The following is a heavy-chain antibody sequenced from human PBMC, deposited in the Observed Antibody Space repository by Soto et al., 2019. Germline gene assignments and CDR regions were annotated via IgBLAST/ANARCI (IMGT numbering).Heavy chain of an antibody. Sequence: SETLSLTCAVYGGSLSGYYWSWIRQPPGKGLEWIGEINHSGSTNYNPSLKSRVTISVDTSKNQFSLKLSSVTAADTAVYYCARGPRVQLWFSWFDPWGQGTLVTVSS. D-gene: IGHD5-18*01. V-gene: IGHV4-34*01. CDR1: GGSLSGYY. CDR3: ARGPRVQLWFSWFDP. CDR2: INHSGST. J-gene: IGHJ5*02.